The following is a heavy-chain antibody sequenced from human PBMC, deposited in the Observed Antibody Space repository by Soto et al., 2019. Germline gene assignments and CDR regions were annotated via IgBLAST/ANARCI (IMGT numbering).Heavy chain of an antibody. CDR3: AGENDFLTGYAFDI. J-gene: IGHJ3*02. V-gene: IGHV1-69*05. CDR1: AGTFSSYA. D-gene: IGHD3-9*01. Sequence: SVQVSCNASAGTFSSYAISWGRQPPGQELEWLGGIIHIFGTANYAQKFQGRVTTTTDESTSTAYMVLSSLRSEDTAAYYCAGENDFLTGYAFDIWGQGTMVTVSS. CDR2: IIHIFGTA.